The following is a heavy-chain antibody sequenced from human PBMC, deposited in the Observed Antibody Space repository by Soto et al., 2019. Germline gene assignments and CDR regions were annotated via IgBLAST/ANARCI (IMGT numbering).Heavy chain of an antibody. D-gene: IGHD2-8*01. CDR2: IWYDGSNK. Sequence: GGSLRLSCAASGFTFSSYGMHWVRQAPGKGLEWVAVIWYDGSNKYYADSMKGRFTISRDNSKNTLYLQMNSLRAEDTAVYYCASLSMLYHSGMLNDDYWGQGTLVTVSS. V-gene: IGHV3-33*01. CDR3: ASLSMLYHSGMLNDDY. J-gene: IGHJ4*02. CDR1: GFTFSSYG.